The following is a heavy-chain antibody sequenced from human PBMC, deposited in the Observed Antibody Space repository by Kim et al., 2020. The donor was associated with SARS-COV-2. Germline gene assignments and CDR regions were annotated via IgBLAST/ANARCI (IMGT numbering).Heavy chain of an antibody. D-gene: IGHD4-4*01. Sequence: YGPSFQGQVTISADKSISTAYLQWSSLKASDTAMYYCARSSNRAGWFDPWGQGTLVTVSS. V-gene: IGHV5-51*01. CDR3: ARSSNRAGWFDP. J-gene: IGHJ5*02.